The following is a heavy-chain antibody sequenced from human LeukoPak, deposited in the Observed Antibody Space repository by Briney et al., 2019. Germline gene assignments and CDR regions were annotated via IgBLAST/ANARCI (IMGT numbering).Heavy chain of an antibody. CDR1: GFIFSNYE. CDR2: IYNGAI. CDR3: ARDAVATWFGFAL. J-gene: IGHJ3*01. Sequence: PGGSLRLSCAASGFIFSNYEMNWVRQAPGKWLEWVSFIYNGAIYYADSVKGRLTTSRDNVNNILSLQMNNLEAEDTAIYYCARDAVATWFGFALWGQGTMVTVSS. V-gene: IGHV3-48*03. D-gene: IGHD5-12*01.